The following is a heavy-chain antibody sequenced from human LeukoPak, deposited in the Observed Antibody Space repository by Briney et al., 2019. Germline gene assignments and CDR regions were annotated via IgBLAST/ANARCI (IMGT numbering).Heavy chain of an antibody. CDR3: ARAYTYYYDSSGFPGY. Sequence: GGSLRLSCAASGFTFSDYYMSWIRQAPGKGLEWVSYISSSGSTTYYGDSVKGRFTISRDNAKNSLYLQMNSLRAEDTAVYYCARAYTYYYDSSGFPGYWGQGTLVTVSS. CDR2: ISSSGSTT. V-gene: IGHV3-11*01. J-gene: IGHJ4*02. D-gene: IGHD3-22*01. CDR1: GFTFSDYY.